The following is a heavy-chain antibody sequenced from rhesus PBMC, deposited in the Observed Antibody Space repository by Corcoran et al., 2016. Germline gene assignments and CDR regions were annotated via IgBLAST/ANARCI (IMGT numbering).Heavy chain of an antibody. V-gene: IGHV3-134*01. CDR3: TRGGQRLVRHRGGY. CDR2: ISWYSGTI. CDR1: GSTFDDYA. D-gene: IGHD6S26*01. Sequence: DVQLVESGGGLVKPGGSLRLSWAASGSTFDDYAMSWVRQAPGQGLAGVSRISWYSGTIYYADSVKGRFTISKDNAKNSLFLQMDRLRAEDTAVYYCTRGGQRLVRHRGGYWGQGVLVTVSS. J-gene: IGHJ4*01.